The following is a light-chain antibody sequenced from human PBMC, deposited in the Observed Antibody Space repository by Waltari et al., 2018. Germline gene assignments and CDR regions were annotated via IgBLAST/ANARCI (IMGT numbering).Light chain of an antibody. CDR2: GAS. J-gene: IGKJ2*01. CDR3: QQYFTTPYT. Sequence: DIVLTQSPDSLAVSLGERVTFNCTSRQSLLYSSNNRNYLAWYQQRAGQSPKLLIYGASTREMGVPGRFRGSGSGTDFTLTISSLQAEDVAIYYCQQYFTTPYTFGRGTKLEIK. CDR1: QSLLYSSNNRNY. V-gene: IGKV4-1*01.